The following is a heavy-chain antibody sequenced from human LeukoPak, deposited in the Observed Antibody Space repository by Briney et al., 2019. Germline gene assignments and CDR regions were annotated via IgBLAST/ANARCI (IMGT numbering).Heavy chain of an antibody. V-gene: IGHV5-51*01. CDR3: VRHFAVAGDDYYFYMDV. CDR1: GYSFTKYY. D-gene: IGHD6-19*01. J-gene: IGHJ6*03. Sequence: GESLQISCQASGYSFTKYYIGWVRQMPGKGLEWMGFIYPGDSETRYSPSFQGQVTISVDKSINSAFLQWSSLKASDSAMYYCVRHFAVAGDDYYFYMDVWGKGTTVIVSS. CDR2: IYPGDSET.